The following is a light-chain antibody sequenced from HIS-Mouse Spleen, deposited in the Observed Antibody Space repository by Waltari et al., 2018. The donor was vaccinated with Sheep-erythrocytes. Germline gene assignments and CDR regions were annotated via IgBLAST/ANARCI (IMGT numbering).Light chain of an antibody. CDR2: QDT. CDR3: QAWDSSTAV. Sequence: SYELTQPPSVSVSPGQTASITCSGDKLGDKYACWYQQKPGQSPLLVIYQDTKRPSGTPGRVSGSNSGNTATLTISGTQAMDEADYYCQAWDSSTAVFGGGTKLTVL. J-gene: IGLJ2*01. V-gene: IGLV3-1*01. CDR1: KLGDKY.